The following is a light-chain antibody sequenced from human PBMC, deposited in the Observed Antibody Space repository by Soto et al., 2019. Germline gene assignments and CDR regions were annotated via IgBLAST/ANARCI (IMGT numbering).Light chain of an antibody. CDR2: GDI. J-gene: IGLJ2*01. V-gene: IGLV1-40*01. CDR1: STNIGAGYD. Sequence: QAVVTQPPSVSGAPGQRVTISCTGSSTNIGAGYDVHWYQHLPGTAPKLLIYGDINRPSRVPDRFSGSKSGTSASLVITGLQADDEADYFCQSYDSSLSGSEIFGGGTKLTVL. CDR3: QSYDSSLSGSEI.